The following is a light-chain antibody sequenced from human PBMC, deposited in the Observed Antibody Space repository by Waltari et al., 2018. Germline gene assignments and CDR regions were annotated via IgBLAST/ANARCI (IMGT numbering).Light chain of an antibody. J-gene: IGKJ1*01. CDR1: QSVLYSSNNKNY. CDR2: WAS. Sequence: DIVMTQSPDSLAVSLGERATINCESSQSVLYSSNNKNYLAWYQQKPGKPPKLLIYWASTRESGGPDRFSGSGSGTDFTLTISSLQAEDVAFYYCQQYYTTPWTFGQGTKVEIK. V-gene: IGKV4-1*01. CDR3: QQYYTTPWT.